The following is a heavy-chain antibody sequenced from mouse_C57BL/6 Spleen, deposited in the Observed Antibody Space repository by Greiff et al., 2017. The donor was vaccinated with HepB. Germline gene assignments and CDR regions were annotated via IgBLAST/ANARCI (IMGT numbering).Heavy chain of an antibody. CDR1: GYTFTTYP. V-gene: IGHV1-47*01. J-gene: IGHJ2*01. Sequence: QVHVKQSGAELVKPGASVKMSCKASGYTFTTYPIEWMKQNHGKSLEWIGNFHPYNDDTKYNEKFKDKATLTAEKSSSTVYLELSRLTSDYSAVYYCARGTYDGYFDYWGQGTTLTVSS. CDR2: FHPYNDDT. CDR3: ARGTYDGYFDY. D-gene: IGHD2-3*01.